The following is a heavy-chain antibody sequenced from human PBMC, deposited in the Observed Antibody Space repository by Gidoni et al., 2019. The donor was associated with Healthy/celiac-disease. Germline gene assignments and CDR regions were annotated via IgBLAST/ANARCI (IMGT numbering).Heavy chain of an antibody. D-gene: IGHD6-19*01. CDR1: AFTFSRYG. V-gene: IGHV3-30*18. CDR2: ISYDGSNK. Sequence: QVQLVESGGGVVQPGRSLRLSCAASAFTFSRYGMHRVRQAPGKGLEWGAVISYDGSNKYYADSVKGRFTSYRDNSKNTRYLQMNSLRAEDTAVYYCAKLWGAPSSGWYGYYYGMDVWGQGTTVTVSS. J-gene: IGHJ6*02. CDR3: AKLWGAPSSGWYGYYYGMDV.